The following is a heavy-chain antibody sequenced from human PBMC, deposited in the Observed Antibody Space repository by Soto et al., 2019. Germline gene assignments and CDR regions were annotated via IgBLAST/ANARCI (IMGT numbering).Heavy chain of an antibody. CDR2: IYYSGST. V-gene: IGHV4-59*12. Sequence: SETLSLTCSVSGGSMSHYYWSWIRQPPGKGLEWIGYIYYSGSTNYNPSLKSRVTISVDTSKNQFPLKLTSVTAADTAVYYCARDPGVWGQGTLVTVSS. D-gene: IGHD3-10*01. J-gene: IGHJ4*02. CDR1: GGSMSHYY. CDR3: ARDPGV.